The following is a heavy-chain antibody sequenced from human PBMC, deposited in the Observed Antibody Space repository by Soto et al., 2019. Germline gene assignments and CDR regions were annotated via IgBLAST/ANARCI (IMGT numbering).Heavy chain of an antibody. V-gene: IGHV3-21*01. J-gene: IGHJ3*02. CDR3: AREDRHYDSSGYYYDAFDI. D-gene: IGHD3-22*01. CDR2: ISSSSSYI. Sequence: GGSLRLSCAASVFTFSSYSMNWVRQAPGKGLEWVSSISSSSSYIYYADSVKGRFTISRDNAKNSLYLQMNSLRAEDTAVYYCAREDRHYDSSGYYYDAFDIWGQGTMVTVSS. CDR1: VFTFSSYS.